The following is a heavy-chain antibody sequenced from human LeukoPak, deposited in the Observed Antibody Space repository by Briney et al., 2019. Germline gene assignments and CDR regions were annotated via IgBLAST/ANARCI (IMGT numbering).Heavy chain of an antibody. J-gene: IGHJ3*02. V-gene: IGHV3-23*01. CDR2: ISGSDGST. CDR1: GFSLSSYA. D-gene: IGHD1-26*01. Sequence: PGGSLRLSCAASGFSLSSYAMSWVRQAPGKGLEWVSGISGSDGSTYYADSVKGRFTLSGDKSKDTLYLQMNSLRPEDTAVYYCARGPGPIAGAKNPFDIWGQGTMVTVSS. CDR3: ARGPGPIAGAKNPFDI.